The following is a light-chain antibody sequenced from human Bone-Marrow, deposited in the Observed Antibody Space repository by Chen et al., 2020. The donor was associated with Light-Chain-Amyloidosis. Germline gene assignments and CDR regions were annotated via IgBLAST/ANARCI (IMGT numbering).Light chain of an antibody. CDR3: QQYYSTPIT. CDR2: WAS. CDR1: QSVLYSSNNNNY. J-gene: IGKJ5*01. V-gene: IGKV4-1*01. Sequence: DIVMTQSPDSLAVSLGERATINCKSSQSVLYSSNNNNYLAWYQHKPGQPPKLLIYWASTRQFGVPDRFSGSGSVTDFTLTISSLQAEDVAVYYCQQYYSTPITFGQGTRLEIK.